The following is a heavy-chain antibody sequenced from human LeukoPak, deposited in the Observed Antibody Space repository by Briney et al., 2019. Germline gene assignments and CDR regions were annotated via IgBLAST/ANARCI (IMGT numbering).Heavy chain of an antibody. CDR1: GFTFSTNS. Sequence: GGSLRLSCTASGFTFSTNSMNWVRQAPGKGLEWVSYIGGRSAAIYYADSVKGRFTISRDNVKNSLYLQMNSLRAEDTAVYYCARARAAHPYYFDYWGRGTLVAVSS. CDR2: IGGRSAAI. CDR3: ARARAAHPYYFDY. D-gene: IGHD6-6*01. V-gene: IGHV3-48*04. J-gene: IGHJ4*02.